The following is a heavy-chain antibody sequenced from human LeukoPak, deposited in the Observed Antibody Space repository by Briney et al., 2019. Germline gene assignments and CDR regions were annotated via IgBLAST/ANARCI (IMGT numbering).Heavy chain of an antibody. Sequence: SETLSLTCTVSGDSISSYYWSWIRQPPGKGLEWIGYIYYSGSTNYNPSLKSRVTISVDTSKNQFSLKLSSVTAADTAVYYCARDIGGSGYDYWGQGTLVTVSS. D-gene: IGHD5-12*01. CDR2: IYYSGST. CDR1: GDSISSYY. CDR3: ARDIGGSGYDY. J-gene: IGHJ4*02. V-gene: IGHV4-59*01.